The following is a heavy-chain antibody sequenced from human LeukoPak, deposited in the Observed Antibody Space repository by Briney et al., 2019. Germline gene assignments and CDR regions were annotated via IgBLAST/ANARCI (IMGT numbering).Heavy chain of an antibody. CDR3: ARDLYGGSDAFDI. V-gene: IGHV3-53*01. D-gene: IGHD3-16*01. J-gene: IGHJ3*02. Sequence: GGSLRLSCSASGFTVSTNYMSWVRQAPGKGLEWVSVIYTAGSTYYVDSVKGRFTTSRDNSKNTLYLQMNSLRAEDTAMYYCARDLYGGSDAFDIWGQGTMVTVSS. CDR1: GFTVSTNY. CDR2: IYTAGST.